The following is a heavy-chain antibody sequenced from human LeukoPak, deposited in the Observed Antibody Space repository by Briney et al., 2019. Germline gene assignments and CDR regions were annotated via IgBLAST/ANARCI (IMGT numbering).Heavy chain of an antibody. V-gene: IGHV1-69*13. CDR3: ARSKWELQPGGRCPFDP. D-gene: IGHD1-26*01. CDR1: GYTFTSYG. Sequence: GASVKVSCKASGYTFTSYGISWVRQAPGQGLEWMGGIIPIFCTANYAQKFQGRVTITAYESTSTAYMELSSLRSEDTAVYYCARSKWELQPGGRCPFDPWGQGTLVTVSS. CDR2: IIPIFCTA. J-gene: IGHJ5*02.